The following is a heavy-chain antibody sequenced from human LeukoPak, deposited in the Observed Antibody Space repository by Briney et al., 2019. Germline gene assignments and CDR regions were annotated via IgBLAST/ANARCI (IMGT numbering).Heavy chain of an antibody. J-gene: IGHJ4*02. D-gene: IGHD4-11*01. V-gene: IGHV4-61*02. CDR1: GGSISSGSYY. CDR3: ARWAVTYYFDY. CDR2: IYTSGST. Sequence: SETLSLTCTVSGGSISSGSYYWSWIRQPAGKGLEWIGRIYTSGSTNYNPSLKSRVTISVDTSKNRFSLKLSSVTAADTAVYYCARWAVTYYFDYWGQGTLVTVSS.